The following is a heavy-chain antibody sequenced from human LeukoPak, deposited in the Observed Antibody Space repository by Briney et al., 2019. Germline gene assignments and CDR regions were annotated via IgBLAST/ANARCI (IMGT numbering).Heavy chain of an antibody. CDR1: GFTFNNYA. J-gene: IGHJ4*02. Sequence: PGGSLRLSCAASGFTFNNYAMSWVRQSPGKGLEWVSSISYSGGSTYYADSVKGRITISRDNSKNALYLQMNSLRAEDTAVYFCARGAFATKFDYWGQGTLVTVSS. CDR2: ISYSGGST. D-gene: IGHD1-26*01. CDR3: ARGAFATKFDY. V-gene: IGHV3-23*01.